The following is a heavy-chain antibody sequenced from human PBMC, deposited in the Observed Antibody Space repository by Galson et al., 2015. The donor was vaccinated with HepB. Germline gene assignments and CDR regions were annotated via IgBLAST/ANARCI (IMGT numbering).Heavy chain of an antibody. J-gene: IGHJ4*02. CDR1: GDTFNSYS. D-gene: IGHD2-15*01. CDR2: IIPFFGIG. V-gene: IGHV1-69*10. CDR3: ATAGDCSGGSCNEGF. Sequence: SVKVSCKASGDTFNSYSINWVRQAPGQGLEWMGGIIPFFGIGNYAQNFQGRVTITADKSTRTVYMDLHRLTSEDTAMYYCATAGDCSGGSCNEGFWGQGTLVTVSS.